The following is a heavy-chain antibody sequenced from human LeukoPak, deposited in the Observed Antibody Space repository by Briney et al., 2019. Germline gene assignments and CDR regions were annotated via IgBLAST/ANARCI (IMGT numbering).Heavy chain of an antibody. CDR2: IYTSGST. Sequence: SETLSLTCTVSGGSISSGSYYWSWIRQPAGKGLEWIGRIYTSGSTNYNPSLKSRVTISVDTSKNQFSLKLSSVTAADTAVYYCAREVLLWFEEPYDAFDIWGQGTMVTVSS. CDR1: GGSISSGSYY. D-gene: IGHD3-10*01. J-gene: IGHJ3*02. V-gene: IGHV4-61*02. CDR3: AREVLLWFEEPYDAFDI.